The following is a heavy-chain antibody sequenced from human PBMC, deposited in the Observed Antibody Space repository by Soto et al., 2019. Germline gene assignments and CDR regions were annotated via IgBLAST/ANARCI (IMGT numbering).Heavy chain of an antibody. D-gene: IGHD2-2*01. CDR3: ARDRPPVVPANIRSMFSYNAMDV. CDR1: GFTFSDYA. J-gene: IGHJ6*02. CDR2: ISSGGGDF. Sequence: GGSLRLSCEVSGFTFSDYAFHWVRRAPGKGLEWISVISSGGGDFYYSDSVKGRCTISRDNSRSTLYLQMTSLRDEDTAVYHCARDRPPVVPANIRSMFSYNAMDVSGPGTTVAVYS. V-gene: IGHV3-30-3*01.